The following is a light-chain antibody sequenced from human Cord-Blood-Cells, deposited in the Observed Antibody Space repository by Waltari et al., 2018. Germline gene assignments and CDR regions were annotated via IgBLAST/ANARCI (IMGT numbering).Light chain of an antibody. CDR2: DAS. Sequence: DIQMTPSPSSLSASVGDRVTITCQASQDTSNYLNWYQQKPGKAPKCLIYDASTLETGVPSMFSGSGSVTDFNFTISRLQPEDIETYYCQQDDNLPITFGQGTRLEIK. CDR1: QDTSNY. J-gene: IGKJ5*01. CDR3: QQDDNLPIT. V-gene: IGKV1-33*01.